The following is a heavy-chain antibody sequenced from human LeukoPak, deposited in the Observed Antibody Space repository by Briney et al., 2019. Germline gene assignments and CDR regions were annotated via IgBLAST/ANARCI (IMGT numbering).Heavy chain of an antibody. CDR1: GFTFSSYG. V-gene: IGHV3-33*01. Sequence: GRSLRLSCAASGFTFSSYGMHWVRQAPGKGLEWLPVIWYDGSHSYYADSVKGQFTISRDNSKNTLYLQMNSLRAEDTAVYYCARTNSRSSNYYYGMDVWGQGTTVTVSS. CDR2: IWYDGSHS. J-gene: IGHJ6*02. D-gene: IGHD6-6*01. CDR3: ARTNSRSSNYYYGMDV.